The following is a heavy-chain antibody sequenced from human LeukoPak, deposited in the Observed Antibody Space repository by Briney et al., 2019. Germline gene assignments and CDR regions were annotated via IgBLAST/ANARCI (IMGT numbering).Heavy chain of an antibody. J-gene: IGHJ4*02. D-gene: IGHD5-18*01. V-gene: IGHV3-7*01. CDR1: GFTFSNYW. CDR3: ARDEGAYTY. Sequence: GGSLRLSCAASGFTFSNYWMTWVRQAPGKGLEWVANIKQDGSEKYYVDSVKGRFTISRDNAENLLYLQMNSLRAEDTAVYYCARDEGAYTYGGQGTLVTVSS. CDR2: IKQDGSEK.